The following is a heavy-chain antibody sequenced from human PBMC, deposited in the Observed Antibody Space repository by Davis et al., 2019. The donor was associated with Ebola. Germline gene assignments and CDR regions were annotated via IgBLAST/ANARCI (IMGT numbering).Heavy chain of an antibody. J-gene: IGHJ4*02. CDR2: IYYSGST. Sequence: MPSETLSLTCSVSGASISSYYWSWIRQPPGKGLEWIGYIYYSGSTIYNPSLKSRVTITVDTSKNQFPLKLSSVTAADTAVYYCARHEAAAPPFYYWGQGTLVTVSS. CDR3: ARHEAAAPPFYY. V-gene: IGHV4-59*08. D-gene: IGHD6-13*01. CDR1: GASISSYY.